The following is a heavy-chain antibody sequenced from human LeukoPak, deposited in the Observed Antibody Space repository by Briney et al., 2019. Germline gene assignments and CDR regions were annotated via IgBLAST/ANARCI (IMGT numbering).Heavy chain of an antibody. J-gene: IGHJ6*02. D-gene: IGHD5-12*01. Sequence: GGSLRLSCAASGFTVSSNYMSWVRQAPGKGLEWVSVIYSGGSTYYADSVKGRFTISRGNSKNTLYLQMNSLRAEDTAVYYCARNPNLVALNDYYYGMDVWGQGTTVTVSS. V-gene: IGHV3-53*01. CDR1: GFTVSSNY. CDR2: IYSGGST. CDR3: ARNPNLVALNDYYYGMDV.